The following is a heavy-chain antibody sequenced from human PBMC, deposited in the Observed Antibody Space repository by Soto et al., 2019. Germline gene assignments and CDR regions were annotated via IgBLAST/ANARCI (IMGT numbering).Heavy chain of an antibody. CDR3: ARFYYDSSGYLPSPYYYYYGMDV. Sequence: GGSLRLSCAASGFTFSSYWMSWVLQAPRKGLEWVANIKQDGSEKYYVDSVKGRFTISRDNAKNSLYLQMNSLRAEDTAVYYCARFYYDSSGYLPSPYYYYYGMDVWGQGTTVTVSS. D-gene: IGHD3-22*01. CDR2: IKQDGSEK. CDR1: GFTFSSYW. V-gene: IGHV3-7*04. J-gene: IGHJ6*02.